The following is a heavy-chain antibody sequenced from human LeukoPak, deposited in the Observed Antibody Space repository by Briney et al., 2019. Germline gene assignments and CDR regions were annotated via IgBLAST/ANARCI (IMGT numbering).Heavy chain of an antibody. CDR3: ARGAVRRRTPFDY. Sequence: SETLSLTCAVYGGSFSGYYWSWIRQPPGKGLEWIGEINHSGSTNYNPSLKSRVTISVDTSKNQFSLKLSSVTTADTAVYYCARGAVRRRTPFDYWGQGTLVTVSS. CDR2: INHSGST. CDR1: GGSFSGYY. D-gene: IGHD3-10*01. J-gene: IGHJ4*02. V-gene: IGHV4-34*01.